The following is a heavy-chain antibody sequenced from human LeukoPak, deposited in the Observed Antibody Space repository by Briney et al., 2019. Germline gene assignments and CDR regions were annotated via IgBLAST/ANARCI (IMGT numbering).Heavy chain of an antibody. Sequence: PGGPLRLSCAASGVPFSTYAMSWVRQAPGKGLEWVSTITGSSGATYYADSVKGRSTISRDNSKDTVYLQMNSLRAEDTAVYYCARDIYDFVWGSYRPLVDGWDIWGQGTMVTVSS. CDR1: GVPFSTYA. CDR2: ITGSSGAT. V-gene: IGHV3-23*01. J-gene: IGHJ3*02. D-gene: IGHD3-16*02. CDR3: ARDIYDFVWGSYRPLVDGWDI.